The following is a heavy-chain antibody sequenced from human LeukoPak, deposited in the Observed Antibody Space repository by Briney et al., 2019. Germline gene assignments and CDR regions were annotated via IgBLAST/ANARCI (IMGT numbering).Heavy chain of an antibody. V-gene: IGHV3-21*04. Sequence: GGSLRLSCAASGFTFSSYSINWVRQAPGKGLEWVSCVSSTSSFIYYADSVKGRFTIFRDNSKNTLYLQMNSLRAEDTAVYYCAKTDSSDYSYFFDYWGQGTLVTVSS. CDR2: VSSTSSFI. CDR3: AKTDSSDYSYFFDY. D-gene: IGHD3-22*01. CDR1: GFTFSSYS. J-gene: IGHJ4*02.